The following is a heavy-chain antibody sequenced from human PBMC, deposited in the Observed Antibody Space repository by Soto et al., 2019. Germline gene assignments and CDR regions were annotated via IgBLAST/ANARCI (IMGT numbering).Heavy chain of an antibody. V-gene: IGHV5-10-1*01. D-gene: IGHD3-16*01. Sequence: PGESLKISCQGSGYNFTDYWINWVRQVPGKGLEWLGRIDPGDSYTRYGPSFRGHVTISVDKAINTVYLQWSSLKASDSAMYYCATYNYGITAPWGQGTLVTVSS. J-gene: IGHJ4*02. CDR3: ATYNYGITAP. CDR2: IDPGDSYT. CDR1: GYNFTDYW.